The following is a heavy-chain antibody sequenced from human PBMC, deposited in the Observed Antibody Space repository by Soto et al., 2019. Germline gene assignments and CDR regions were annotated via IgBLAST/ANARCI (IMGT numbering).Heavy chain of an antibody. CDR2: FDPEDGEA. Sequence: QVQLVQSGAEVKKPGASVKVSCKVSGDTLTELSIHWVRQAPGKGLEYMGGFDPEDGEAMYAQNFQGRVTMTEDTSTDTSYMELSSLTSEDTAVYYCAIADSGTYYCYLDPWGQGTLVTVPA. D-gene: IGHD1-26*01. V-gene: IGHV1-24*01. CDR3: AIADSGTYYCYLDP. CDR1: GDTLTELS. J-gene: IGHJ5*02.